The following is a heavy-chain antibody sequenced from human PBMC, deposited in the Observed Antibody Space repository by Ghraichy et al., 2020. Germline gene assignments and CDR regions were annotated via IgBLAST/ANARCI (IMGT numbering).Heavy chain of an antibody. CDR1: GYTFTSYG. V-gene: IGHV1-18*01. Sequence: ASVKVSCKASGYTFTSYGISWVRQAPGQGLEWMGWISAYNGNTNYAQKLQGRVTMTTDTSTSTAYMELRSLRSDDTAVYYCARVWEGIAENWFDPWGQGTLVTVSS. J-gene: IGHJ5*02. CDR3: ARVWEGIAENWFDP. D-gene: IGHD6-13*01. CDR2: ISAYNGNT.